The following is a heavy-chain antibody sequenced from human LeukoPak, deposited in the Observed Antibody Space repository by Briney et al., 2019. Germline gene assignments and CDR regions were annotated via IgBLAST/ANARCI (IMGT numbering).Heavy chain of an antibody. Sequence: APVKVSCKPSGYTFNTYGITWVRQAPGQGLEWMGWISPYNGNTNYAQKLQGRVTMTTDTSTSTAYMELRSLRSDDTAVYYCARVWGRLLWFGELSPQDYWGQGTLVTVSS. V-gene: IGHV1-18*01. CDR1: GYTFNTYG. CDR2: ISPYNGNT. D-gene: IGHD3-10*01. CDR3: ARVWGRLLWFGELSPQDY. J-gene: IGHJ4*02.